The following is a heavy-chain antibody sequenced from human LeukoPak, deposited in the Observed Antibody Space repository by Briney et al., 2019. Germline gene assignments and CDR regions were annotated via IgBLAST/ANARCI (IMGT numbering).Heavy chain of an antibody. J-gene: IGHJ5*02. CDR3: ARAHSGYSSSWYWFDP. Sequence: ASVKVSCKASGYTFTSYGINWVRQAPGQGLEWMGWISAYNGNTNYAQKLQGRVTMTTDTSTSTAYMELRSLRSDDTAVYYCARAHSGYSSSWYWFDPWGQGTLVTVSS. CDR2: ISAYNGNT. CDR1: GYTFTSYG. D-gene: IGHD6-13*01. V-gene: IGHV1-18*01.